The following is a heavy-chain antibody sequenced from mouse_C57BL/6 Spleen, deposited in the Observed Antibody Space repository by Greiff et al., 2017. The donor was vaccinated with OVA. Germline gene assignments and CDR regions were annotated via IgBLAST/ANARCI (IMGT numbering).Heavy chain of an antibody. Sequence: QVQLQQSGAELVRPGTSVKVSCKASGYAFTNYLIEWVKQRPGQGLEWIGVINPGSGGTNYNEKFKGKATLTADKSSSTAYMQLSSLTSEDSAVYFCARDYDYDGAMDYWGQGTSGTVSS. CDR2: INPGSGGT. D-gene: IGHD2-4*01. V-gene: IGHV1-54*01. CDR1: GYAFTNYL. CDR3: ARDYDYDGAMDY. J-gene: IGHJ4*01.